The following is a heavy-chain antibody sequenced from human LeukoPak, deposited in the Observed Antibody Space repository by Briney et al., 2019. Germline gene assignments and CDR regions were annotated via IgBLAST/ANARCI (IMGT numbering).Heavy chain of an antibody. V-gene: IGHV4-61*02. J-gene: IGHJ4*02. CDR2: IYTRGST. D-gene: IGHD3-22*01. CDR1: GGSISSGSYY. Sequence: SQTLSLTCTVSGGSISSGSYYWSWIRQPAGKGLEWIGRIYTRGSTNYNPSLKSRVTISVDTSKNQFSLKLSSVTAADTAVYYCARHYYDSSGYLHWGQGTLVTVSS. CDR3: ARHYYDSSGYLH.